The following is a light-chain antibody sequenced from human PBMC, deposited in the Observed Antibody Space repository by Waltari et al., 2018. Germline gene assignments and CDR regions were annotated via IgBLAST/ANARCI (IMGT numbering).Light chain of an antibody. CDR3: QQSYSIPRT. J-gene: IGKJ4*01. CDR1: QSVRKY. V-gene: IGKV1-39*01. CDR2: GTS. Sequence: DIQMTQSPSSLSASVGDSVTITCRASQSVRKYLSWYQQNPGQAPKMLIYGTSGLKTGAPSRFSGSGSGADFTLTITGLQPEDFATYVCQQSYSIPRTFGGGTKVE.